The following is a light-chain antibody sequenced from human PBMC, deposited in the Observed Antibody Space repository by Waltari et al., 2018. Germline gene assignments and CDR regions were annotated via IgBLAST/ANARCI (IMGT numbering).Light chain of an antibody. CDR2: RSD. CDR1: ASNIGGNL. Sequence: QSALTQPPSASGPPGQRVTISCSGSASNIGGNLVNWYQQPPGKAPKLLIYRSDQRPSGVPDRFSGSKTGSSASLAISGLQSEDEGDYFCASWDDSLNGHWVFGGGTKVTVL. V-gene: IGLV1-44*01. J-gene: IGLJ3*02. CDR3: ASWDDSLNGHWV.